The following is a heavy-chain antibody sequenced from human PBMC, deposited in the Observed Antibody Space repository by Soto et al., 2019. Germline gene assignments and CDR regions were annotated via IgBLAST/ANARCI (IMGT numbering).Heavy chain of an antibody. CDR2: IYYSGFP. Sequence: SETLSLTCSVSDGSITSGSYYWGWIRQPPGKGLEWIGNIYYSGFPYYNPSLKSRVTISVDTSKNQFSLILTSVTAADPAVYYCARLGDNWNYPWYWGQGALVTVSS. CDR1: DGSITSGSYY. V-gene: IGHV4-39*01. D-gene: IGHD1-7*01. CDR3: ARLGDNWNYPWY. J-gene: IGHJ4*02.